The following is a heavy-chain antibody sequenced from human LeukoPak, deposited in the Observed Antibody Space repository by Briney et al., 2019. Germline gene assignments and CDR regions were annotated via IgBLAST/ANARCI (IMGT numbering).Heavy chain of an antibody. CDR2: INHSGST. D-gene: IGHD5-18*01. Sequence: SETLSLTCAVYGGSFSGYYWSWIRQPPGKGLEWIGEINHSGSTNYNPSLKSRVTISVDTSKNQFSLKLSSVTAADTAVHYCARVRGYSYGYRYYYYGMDVWGQGTTVTVSS. CDR3: ARVRGYSYGYRYYYYGMDV. V-gene: IGHV4-34*01. J-gene: IGHJ6*02. CDR1: GGSFSGYY.